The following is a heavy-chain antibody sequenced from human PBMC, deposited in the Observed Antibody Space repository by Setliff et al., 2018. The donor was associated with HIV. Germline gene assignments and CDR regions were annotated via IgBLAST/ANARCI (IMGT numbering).Heavy chain of an antibody. CDR1: GGSIDSYF. D-gene: IGHD2-2*01. J-gene: IGHJ3*02. CDR2: LYSSGSV. V-gene: IGHV4-4*07. CDR3: ARVVVLPASIAGSFAFDI. Sequence: SETLSLTCSVSGGSIDSYFWSWIRQPAGKRLEWIGRLYSSGSVNYNPSLASRLSMSVDMSKNQFSLKLRSVTAADTALYYCARVVVLPASIAGSFAFDIWGQGTMVTVSS.